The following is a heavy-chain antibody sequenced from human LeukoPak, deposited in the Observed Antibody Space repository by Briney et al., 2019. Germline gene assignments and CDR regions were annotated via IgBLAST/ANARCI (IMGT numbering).Heavy chain of an antibody. V-gene: IGHV4-34*01. CDR3: ARRPKGYNYYYYYYMDV. Sequence: PSETLSLTCAVYGGSFSGYYWSWIRQPPGKGLEWIGEINHSGSTNYNPSLKSRVTISVDTSKNQFSLKLSSVTAADTAVYYCARRPKGYNYYYYYYMDVWSKGTTVTISS. CDR2: INHSGST. D-gene: IGHD5-24*01. CDR1: GGSFSGYY. J-gene: IGHJ6*03.